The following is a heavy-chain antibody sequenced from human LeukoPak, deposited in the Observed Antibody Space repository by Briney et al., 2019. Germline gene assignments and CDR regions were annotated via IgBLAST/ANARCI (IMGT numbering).Heavy chain of an antibody. CDR1: GFTFSSYA. CDR3: ARDQRSWYFDL. D-gene: IGHD3-10*01. J-gene: IGHJ2*01. V-gene: IGHV3-23*01. Sequence: GGSLRLSCAASGFTFSSYAMSWVRQAPGKGLEWVSAISGSGGSTYYADSVKGRFTISRDNSRNTLFLQMNSLRAEDTAVYYCARDQRSWYFDLWGRGTLLTVSS. CDR2: ISGSGGST.